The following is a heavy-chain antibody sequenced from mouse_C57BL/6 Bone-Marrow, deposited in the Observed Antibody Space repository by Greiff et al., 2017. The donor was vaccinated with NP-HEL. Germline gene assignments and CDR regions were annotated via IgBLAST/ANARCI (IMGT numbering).Heavy chain of an antibody. D-gene: IGHD2-3*01. CDR1: GYTFTSYW. V-gene: IGHV1-59*01. J-gene: IGHJ2*01. CDR2: IDPSDSYT. Sequence: QVHVKQPGAELVRPGTSVKLSCKASGYTFTSYWMHWVKQRPGQGLEWIGVIDPSDSYTNYIQKFKGKATLTVDTSSSTAYMQLSSLTSEDSAVYYCANDGYLGYWGQGTTLTVSS. CDR3: ANDGYLGY.